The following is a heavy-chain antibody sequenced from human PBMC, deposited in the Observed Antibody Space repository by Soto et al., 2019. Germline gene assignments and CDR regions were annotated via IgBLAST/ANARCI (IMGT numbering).Heavy chain of an antibody. CDR1: GFTFSSYG. D-gene: IGHD3-3*01. Sequence: PGGSLRLSCAASGFTFSSYGMHWVRQAPGKGLEWVAVISYDGSNKYYADSVKGRFTISRDNSKNTLYLQMNSLRAEDTAVYYCAKDRVTIFGVGTLYYYYVMDVWGQGTTVTVS. CDR3: AKDRVTIFGVGTLYYYYVMDV. CDR2: ISYDGSNK. J-gene: IGHJ6*02. V-gene: IGHV3-30*18.